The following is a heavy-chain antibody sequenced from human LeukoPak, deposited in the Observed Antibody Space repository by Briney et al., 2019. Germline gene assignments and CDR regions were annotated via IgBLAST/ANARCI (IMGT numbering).Heavy chain of an antibody. Sequence: GASVKVSCKASGYTFTCYYMHWVRQGPGQGLEWMGRINPNSGGTNYAQKFQGRVTMTRDTSIGTDYMELSRLRSDDTAVYYCARAGMSRDGYNWGYWGQGTLVTVSS. D-gene: IGHD5-24*01. V-gene: IGHV1-2*06. CDR2: INPNSGGT. J-gene: IGHJ4*02. CDR1: GYTFTCYY. CDR3: ARAGMSRDGYNWGY.